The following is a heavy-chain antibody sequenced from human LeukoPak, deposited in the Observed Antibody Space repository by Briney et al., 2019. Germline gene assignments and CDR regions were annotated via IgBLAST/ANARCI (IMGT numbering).Heavy chain of an antibody. J-gene: IGHJ4*02. CDR1: GGSFSGYY. Sequence: SETLSLTCAVYGGSFSGYYWSWISQPPAKGMEWIGEINHSGGTNYNPSLKSRVTISVDTSKNQFSLKLSSVTAADTAVYYCARRGRGLLWFGELSSYYFDYWGQGTLVTVSS. CDR3: ARRGRGLLWFGELSSYYFDY. CDR2: INHSGGT. V-gene: IGHV4-34*01. D-gene: IGHD3-10*01.